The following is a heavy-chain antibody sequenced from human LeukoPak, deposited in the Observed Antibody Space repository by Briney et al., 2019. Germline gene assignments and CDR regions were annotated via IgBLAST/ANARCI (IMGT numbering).Heavy chain of an antibody. V-gene: IGHV3-20*04. CDR3: ARAPITSPFYFDY. D-gene: IGHD2-2*01. J-gene: IGHJ4*02. CDR1: GFAFDEHV. Sequence: PGGSLRLSCTASGFAFDEHVMSWVRRVPGKGLEWVSGINWSGGSTGYADPLRGRSTISRDNAKNSLYLQMDSLRAEDTALYYCARAPITSPFYFDYWGQGTLVTVPS. CDR2: INWSGGST.